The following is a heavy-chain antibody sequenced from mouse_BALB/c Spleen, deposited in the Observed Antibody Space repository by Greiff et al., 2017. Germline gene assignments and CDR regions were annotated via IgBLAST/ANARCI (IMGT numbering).Heavy chain of an antibody. Sequence: VKLMESGPDLVAPSQSLSITCTVSGFSLTSYGVHWVRQPPGKGLEWLVVIWSDGSTTYNSALKSRLSISKDNSKSQVFLKMNSLQTDDTAMYYCARHSYYGNAMDYWGQGTSVTVSS. D-gene: IGHD2-10*01. CDR1: GFSLTSYG. CDR3: ARHSYYGNAMDY. J-gene: IGHJ4*01. CDR2: IWSDGST. V-gene: IGHV2-6-2*01.